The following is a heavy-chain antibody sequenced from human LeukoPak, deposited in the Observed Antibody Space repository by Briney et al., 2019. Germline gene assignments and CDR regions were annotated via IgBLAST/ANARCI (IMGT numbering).Heavy chain of an antibody. CDR1: GGTFSSYA. D-gene: IGHD4-17*01. Sequence: SVKVSCKASGGTFSSYAISWVRQAPGQGLEWMGGIIPIFGTANYAQKFQGRVTITADESTSTAYMELSSLRSEDTAVYYCARDPDYGDYGAFDIWGQGTMVTVSS. CDR2: IIPIFGTA. J-gene: IGHJ3*02. CDR3: ARDPDYGDYGAFDI. V-gene: IGHV1-69*13.